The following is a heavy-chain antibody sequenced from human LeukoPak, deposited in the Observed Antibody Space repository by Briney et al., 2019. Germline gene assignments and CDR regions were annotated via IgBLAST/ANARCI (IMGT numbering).Heavy chain of an antibody. CDR1: GYTFTSYA. Sequence: ASVKVSCKASGYTFTSYAMHWVRQAPGQRLEWMGWINPNSGGTNYAQKFQGRVTITADKSTSTAYMELSSLRSEDTAVYYCARGGVMDRAMTPDYWGQGTLVTVSS. CDR2: INPNSGGT. D-gene: IGHD5-18*01. V-gene: IGHV1-3*01. CDR3: ARGGVMDRAMTPDY. J-gene: IGHJ4*02.